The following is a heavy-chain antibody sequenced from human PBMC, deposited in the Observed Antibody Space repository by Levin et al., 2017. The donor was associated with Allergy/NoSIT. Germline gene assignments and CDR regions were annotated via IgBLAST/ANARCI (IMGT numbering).Heavy chain of an antibody. CDR1: GFTFSSYS. D-gene: IGHD4-11*01. J-gene: IGHJ5*02. V-gene: IGHV3-21*01. CDR3: ASGGYSNLGSWFDP. CDR2: ISSSSSYI. Sequence: PGESLKISCAASGFTFSSYSMNWVRQAPGKGLEWVSSISSSSSYIYYADSVKGRFTISRDNAKNSLYLQMNSLRAEDTAVYYCASGGYSNLGSWFDPWGQGTLVTVSS.